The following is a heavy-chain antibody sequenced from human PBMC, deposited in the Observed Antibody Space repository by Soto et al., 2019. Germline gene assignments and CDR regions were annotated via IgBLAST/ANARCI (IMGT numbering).Heavy chain of an antibody. Sequence: EVQLVESGGGLVQPGGSGRLSCAASGFTFSSYWMHWVRQAAGKGLMWVSRIHNDGSTTRYADSVKGRFTISRDNVKNTLYLQMSSLRVEDMAVDYGARDNWYSYWGQGTLVTVSS. CDR2: IHNDGSTT. CDR3: ARDNWYSY. V-gene: IGHV3-74*01. D-gene: IGHD1-7*01. CDR1: GFTFSSYW. J-gene: IGHJ4*01.